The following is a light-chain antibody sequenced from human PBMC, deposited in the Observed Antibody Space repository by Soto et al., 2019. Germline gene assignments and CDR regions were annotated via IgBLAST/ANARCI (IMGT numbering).Light chain of an antibody. Sequence: EIMMTQSPGTLSASPGERATLSCRASQSVSSNLAWYQQKPGQAPRLLIYALSPRATVIPARFCGSVSGKEFTITISSLQSEDFDVYYCQQHNKWPLTFGQGTKVEIK. CDR3: QQHNKWPLT. CDR2: ALS. J-gene: IGKJ1*01. V-gene: IGKV3-15*01. CDR1: QSVSSN.